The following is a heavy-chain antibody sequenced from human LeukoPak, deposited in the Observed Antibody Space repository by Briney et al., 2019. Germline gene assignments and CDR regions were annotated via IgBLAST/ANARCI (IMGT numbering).Heavy chain of an antibody. CDR1: GFTFSSYG. J-gene: IGHJ3*02. V-gene: IGHV3-23*01. D-gene: IGHD2-15*01. CDR3: AKANVKYCSGGSCFDAFDI. CDR2: ISGSGGST. Sequence: GGSLRLSCAASGFTFSSYGMSWVRQAPGKGLEWVSAISGSGGSTYYADSVKGRLTISRDNSKNTLYLQMNSLRAEDTAVYYCAKANVKYCSGGSCFDAFDIWGQGTMVTVSS.